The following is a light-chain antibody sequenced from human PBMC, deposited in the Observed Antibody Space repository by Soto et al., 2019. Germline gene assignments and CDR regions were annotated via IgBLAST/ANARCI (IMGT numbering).Light chain of an antibody. Sequence: DIQMTQSPSTLSAFVGDRVTITCRASQSNSNWLAWYQQKPGYAPKLLIYKVSTLNTGVPSRFSGSGSGTGFTLTISSLQPDDFATYYCQQYSRDPWTFGQGTKVDI. CDR2: KVS. CDR1: QSNSNW. J-gene: IGKJ1*01. CDR3: QQYSRDPWT. V-gene: IGKV1-5*03.